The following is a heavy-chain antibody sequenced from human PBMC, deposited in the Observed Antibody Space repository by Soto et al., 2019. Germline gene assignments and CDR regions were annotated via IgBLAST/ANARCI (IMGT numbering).Heavy chain of an antibody. J-gene: IGHJ3*02. CDR3: TIDMRHSNGWYGPFNI. CDR2: IKSKTDGGTT. Sequence: EVQLVESGGGLVKPGGSLRLSCAASGISLSSAWMDWVRQAPGKGLEWVGRIKSKTDGGTTDFAAPVKGRFTISRDDSGNTLFLQLNNLETEDTAMYYCTIDMRHSNGWYGPFNIWGQGAMITVSS. V-gene: IGHV3-15*01. CDR1: GISLSSAW. D-gene: IGHD6-19*01.